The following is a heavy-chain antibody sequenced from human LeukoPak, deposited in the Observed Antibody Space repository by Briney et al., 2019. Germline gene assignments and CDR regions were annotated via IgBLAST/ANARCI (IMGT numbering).Heavy chain of an antibody. J-gene: IGHJ6*02. CDR3: ARNYWEEAAVNYYYYGMDV. CDR1: GGTFSSYA. V-gene: IGHV1-69*13. CDR2: IIPIFGTA. D-gene: IGHD6-13*01. Sequence: SVKVSRKASGGTFSSYAISWVRQAPGQGLEWMGGIIPIFGTANYAQKFQGRVTITADESTSTAYMELSSLRSEDTAVYYCARNYWEEAAVNYYYYGMDVWGQGTTVTVSS.